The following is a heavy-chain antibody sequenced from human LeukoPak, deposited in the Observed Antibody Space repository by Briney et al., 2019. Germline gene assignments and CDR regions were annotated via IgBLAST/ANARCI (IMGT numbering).Heavy chain of an antibody. CDR1: GFTFSSYG. CDR2: IWYDGSNK. CDR3: ARDPNPGGYNSPYFDY. Sequence: GGSLRLPCAASGFTFSSYGMHWVRQAPGKGLEWVAVIWYDGSNKHYADSVKGRFTISRDNSKNTLYLQMNSLRAEDTAVYYCARDPNPGGYNSPYFDYWGQGTLVTVSS. D-gene: IGHD5-24*01. J-gene: IGHJ4*02. V-gene: IGHV3-33*01.